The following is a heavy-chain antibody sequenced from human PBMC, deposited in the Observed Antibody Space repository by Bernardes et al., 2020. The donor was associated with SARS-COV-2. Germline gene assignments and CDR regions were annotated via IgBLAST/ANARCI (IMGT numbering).Heavy chain of an antibody. J-gene: IGHJ4*02. CDR1: EYTFTSYD. D-gene: IGHD3-9*01. CDR3: ARGPIWTGYYYYFDY. V-gene: IGHV1-8*01. CDR2: MNPNSGNT. Sequence: ASLKVSCKASEYTFTSYDINWVRQATGQGLEWMGWMNPNSGNTGYAQKFQGRVTLTKNTSISTAYMELSRLKSDDTAVYYCARGPIWTGYYYYFDYWGQGTLVTVSS.